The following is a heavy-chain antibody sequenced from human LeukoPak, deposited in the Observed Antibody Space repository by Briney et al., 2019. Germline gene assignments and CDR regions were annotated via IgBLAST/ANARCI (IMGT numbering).Heavy chain of an antibody. CDR1: GGSFSGYY. D-gene: IGHD3-22*01. CDR2: INHSGST. Sequence: SETLSFTCAVYGGSFSGYYWSWIRQPPGKGLEWIGEINHSGSTNYNPSLKSRVTISVDTSKNQFSLKLSSVTAADTAVYYCARGGIVGLHGYWGQGTLVTVSS. J-gene: IGHJ4*02. V-gene: IGHV4-34*01. CDR3: ARGGIVGLHGY.